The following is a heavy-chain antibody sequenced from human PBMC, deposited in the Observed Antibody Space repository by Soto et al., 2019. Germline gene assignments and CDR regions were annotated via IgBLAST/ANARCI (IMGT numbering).Heavy chain of an antibody. CDR1: GFFFTDYF. V-gene: IGHV3-11*01. D-gene: IGHD1-26*01. Sequence: QVQLAESGGGLVKSGGSLTLSCSTSGFFFTDYFMSWIRQAPGKGLEWVSYISPSGDVTHYADSVKGRFTISRDNTKNSLFLQMSSLRDDDTAVYYCARQLERRVGAASHWGXGTRVSVSS. CDR2: ISPSGDVT. CDR3: ARQLERRVGAASH. J-gene: IGHJ4*01.